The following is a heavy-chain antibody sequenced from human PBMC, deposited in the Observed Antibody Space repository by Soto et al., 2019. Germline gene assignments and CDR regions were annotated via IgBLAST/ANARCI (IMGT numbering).Heavy chain of an antibody. V-gene: IGHV1-2*02. CDR3: ARFRSSSWPSFAFDI. CDR1: GYTFTGYY. Sequence: VASVKVSCKASGYTFTGYYMHWVRQAPGQGLEWMGWINPNSGGTNYAQKFQGRVTMTRDTSISTAYMELSRLRSDDTAVYYCARFRSSSWPSFAFDIWGQGTMVTVSS. J-gene: IGHJ3*02. CDR2: INPNSGGT. D-gene: IGHD6-13*01.